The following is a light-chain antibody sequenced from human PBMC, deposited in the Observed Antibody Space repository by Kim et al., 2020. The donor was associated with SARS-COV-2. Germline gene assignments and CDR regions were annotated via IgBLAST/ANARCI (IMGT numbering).Light chain of an antibody. Sequence: PASISCTSSQSLVHTDGNSYLTWFQQRPGRPPRLLMYKASNRFSGVPDKFTGSGAGTDFTLNISRVEAEDVGVYYCMQAIKFPWTFGQGTKVEIK. V-gene: IGKV2-24*01. CDR2: KAS. J-gene: IGKJ1*01. CDR1: QSLVHTDGNSY. CDR3: MQAIKFPWT.